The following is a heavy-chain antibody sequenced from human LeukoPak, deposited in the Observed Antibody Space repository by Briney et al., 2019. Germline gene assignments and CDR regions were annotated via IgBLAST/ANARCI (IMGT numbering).Heavy chain of an antibody. CDR2: ISGYSGNT. J-gene: IGHJ4*02. CDR3: ARDQFLLGYCSGGRGCRRAYYFDY. V-gene: IGHV1-18*01. Sequence: ASVKVSCKASGYTFTSYGISWVRQAPGQGLEWMGWISGYSGNTNYAQKFQGRVTMTTDTSTSTAYMEVRSLRSDDTAVYYCARDQFLLGYCSGGRGCRRAYYFDYWGQGTLVTVSS. CDR1: GYTFTSYG. D-gene: IGHD2-15*01.